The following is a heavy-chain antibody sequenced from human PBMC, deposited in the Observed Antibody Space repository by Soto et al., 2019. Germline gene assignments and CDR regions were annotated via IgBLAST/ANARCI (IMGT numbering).Heavy chain of an antibody. D-gene: IGHD7-27*01. V-gene: IGHV2-5*02. J-gene: IGHJ4*02. Sequence: QITLKESGPTLVKPTQTLTLTCTFSGFSLSTSGVGVGWIRQPPGKPLEWLALIYWADDKRYSPSLKSRLTITKDTSKTPVVLTMPHMDPVDTATYYCAHSLIPNWGSRGAFDSWGQGTLVTVSS. CDR3: AHSLIPNWGSRGAFDS. CDR1: GFSLSTSGVG. CDR2: IYWADDK.